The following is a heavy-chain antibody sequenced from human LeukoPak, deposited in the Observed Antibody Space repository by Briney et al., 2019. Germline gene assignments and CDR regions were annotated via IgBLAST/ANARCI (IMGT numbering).Heavy chain of an antibody. CDR2: LSGSGGST. V-gene: IGHV3-23*01. D-gene: IGHD3-3*01. J-gene: IGHJ6*03. CDR3: ARGPDREWLFPTPTYYYYYYMDV. Sequence: GGSLRLSCAASGFTFSNYAMSWVRQAPGKGLEWVSALSGSGGSTYYADSVKGRFTISRDNAKNSLYLQMNSLRAEDTAVYYCARGPDREWLFPTPTYYYYYYMDVWGKGTTVTVSS. CDR1: GFTFSNYA.